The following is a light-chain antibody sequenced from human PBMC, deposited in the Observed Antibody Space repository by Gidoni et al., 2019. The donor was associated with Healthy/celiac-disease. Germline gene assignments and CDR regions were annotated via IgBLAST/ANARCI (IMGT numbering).Light chain of an antibody. CDR2: KAS. CDR3: YTAADNNRV. Sequence: SYELTQPSSVSVSPGQTARITCTGDVLAKKYARWFQQKPGQAPVLVIYKASGRPSGIPERFSGSSSGTTVTLTISGAQVEDEADYYCYTAADNNRVFGGGTKLTVL. J-gene: IGLJ3*02. V-gene: IGLV3-27*01. CDR1: VLAKKY.